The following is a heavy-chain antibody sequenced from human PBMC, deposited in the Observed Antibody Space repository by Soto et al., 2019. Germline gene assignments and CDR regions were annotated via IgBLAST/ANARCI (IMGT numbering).Heavy chain of an antibody. CDR1: GGTFSSYA. D-gene: IGHD3-9*01. CDR2: IIPIFGTA. CDR3: AGTRDRDVPDTRWYFDWLLYFDY. Sequence: QVQLVQSGAEVKKPGSSVKVSCKASGGTFSSYAISWVRQAPGQGLEWMGGIIPIFGTANYAQKFQGRVTITADKSTSTAYMELSSLRSEDTAVYYCAGTRDRDVPDTRWYFDWLLYFDYWGQGTLVTVSS. V-gene: IGHV1-69*06. J-gene: IGHJ4*02.